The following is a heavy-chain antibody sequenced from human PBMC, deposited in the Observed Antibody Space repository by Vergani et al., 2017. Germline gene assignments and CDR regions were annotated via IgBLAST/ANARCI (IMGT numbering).Heavy chain of an antibody. V-gene: IGHV4-61*02. D-gene: IGHD2-2*01. CDR2: IYTSGST. CDR1: GGSLSSGSYY. Sequence: QVQLQESGPGLVKPSQTLSLTCTVSGGSLSSGSYYWSLIRQPAGKGLEWIGHIYTSGSTNYNPSLKSRVTMSVDTSKNQFSLKLSSVTAADTAVYYCASTIGALPADIPGPWGQGTLVTVSS. J-gene: IGHJ5*02. CDR3: ASTIGALPADIPGP.